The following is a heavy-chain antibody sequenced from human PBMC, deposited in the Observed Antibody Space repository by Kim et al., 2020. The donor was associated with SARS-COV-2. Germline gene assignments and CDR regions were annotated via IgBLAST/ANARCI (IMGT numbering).Heavy chain of an antibody. CDR3: ARLEYSWSSRLFDP. Sequence: SETLSLTCTVSGGSVSSSNYYWGWIRQPPGKGLELVGNIYYTGDTYYNPSLKSRVTISVDTTKNHFSLKLSSLTAADTALYYWARLEYSWSSRLFDPWGQGTLVTVSS. CDR2: IYYTGDT. D-gene: IGHD6-6*01. J-gene: IGHJ5*02. CDR1: GGSVSSSNYY. V-gene: IGHV4-39*02.